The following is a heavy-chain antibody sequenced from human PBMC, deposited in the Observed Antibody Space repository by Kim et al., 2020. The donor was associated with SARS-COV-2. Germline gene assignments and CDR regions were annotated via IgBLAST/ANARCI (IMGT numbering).Heavy chain of an antibody. D-gene: IGHD1-1*01. CDR1: GYTFTSYA. CDR2: INTNTGNP. CDR3: ARDAVEIPY. J-gene: IGHJ4*02. V-gene: IGHV7-4-1*02. Sequence: ASVKVSCKASGYTFTSYAMNCVRQAPGQGLEWMGCINTNTGNPTYAQGFTGRFVFSLDTSVSTAYLQISSLKAEDTAVYYCARDAVEIPYCGQVTLVTVS.